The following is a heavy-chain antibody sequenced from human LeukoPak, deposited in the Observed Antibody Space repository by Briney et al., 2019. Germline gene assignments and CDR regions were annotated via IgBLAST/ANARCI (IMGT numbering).Heavy chain of an antibody. CDR1: GDSVSSNSAS. D-gene: IGHD7-27*01. Sequence: QSGPGLVKPSQTLSLTCAISGDSVSSNSASWGWIRQSPSRGLEWLGRTYYRSKWYSDYAVSVKSRITINTDTSKNQVSLQLNSVTPEDTAVYYCSRELAWGPADYWGQGALVTVSS. CDR2: TYYRSKWYS. J-gene: IGHJ4*02. V-gene: IGHV6-1*01. CDR3: SRELAWGPADY.